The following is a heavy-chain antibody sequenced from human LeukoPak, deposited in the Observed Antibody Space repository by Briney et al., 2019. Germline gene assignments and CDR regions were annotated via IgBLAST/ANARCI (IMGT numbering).Heavy chain of an antibody. V-gene: IGHV3-23*01. Sequence: GGSLRLSCAASGFTFSSYAMSWVRQAPGKGLEWVSAISGSGGSTYYADSVKGRFTISRDNSKNTLYLQMNSLRAGDTAVYYCAKDLGYYDFISFFDYWGQGTLVTVSS. CDR2: ISGSGGST. CDR3: AKDLGYYDFISFFDY. J-gene: IGHJ4*02. D-gene: IGHD3-3*01. CDR1: GFTFSSYA.